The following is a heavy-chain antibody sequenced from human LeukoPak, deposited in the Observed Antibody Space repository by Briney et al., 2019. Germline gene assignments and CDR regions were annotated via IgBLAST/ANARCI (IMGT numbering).Heavy chain of an antibody. CDR1: GYTFTSYG. D-gene: IGHD2-2*01. Sequence: ASVKVSCKASGYTFTSYGISWVRQAPGQGLEWMGWISAYNGNTNYAQKLQGRVTMTTDTSTSTAYMELRSLRSDDTAVYYCARGALGGYCSSTSCHHFDYWGQGTLVTVSS. V-gene: IGHV1-18*01. CDR3: ARGALGGYCSSTSCHHFDY. CDR2: ISAYNGNT. J-gene: IGHJ4*02.